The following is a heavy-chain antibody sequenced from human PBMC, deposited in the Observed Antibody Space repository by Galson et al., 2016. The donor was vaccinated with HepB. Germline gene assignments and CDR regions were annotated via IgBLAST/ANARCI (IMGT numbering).Heavy chain of an antibody. D-gene: IGHD1-26*01. V-gene: IGHV4-39*01. CDR2: NFYSGTT. CDR1: GASISTCHYY. Sequence: ETLSLTCTVSGASISTCHYYCGWVRQPPGKWLERIGNNFYSGTTASTPALKSRATISVDTSKNQLSLKLTSVTAADTAVYYLASGPGGWAYPIDYWGQGTLVTVSS. J-gene: IGHJ4*02. CDR3: ASGPGGWAYPIDY.